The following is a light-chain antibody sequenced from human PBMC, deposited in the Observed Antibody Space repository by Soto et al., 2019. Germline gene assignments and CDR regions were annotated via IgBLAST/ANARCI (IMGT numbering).Light chain of an antibody. J-gene: IGKJ1*01. Sequence: DIQMTQSPSTLSASVGDRVTITCRASQSISSWLAWYQQKPGKAPKLLIYKASTLKSGVPSRFSGSGSGTEFTLTISSLQPDDFATYYCQHYNSYSFGQGTKVDIK. CDR3: QHYNSYS. CDR2: KAS. CDR1: QSISSW. V-gene: IGKV1-5*03.